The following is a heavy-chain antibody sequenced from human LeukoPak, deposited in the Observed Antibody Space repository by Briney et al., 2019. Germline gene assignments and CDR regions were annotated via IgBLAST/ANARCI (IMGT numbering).Heavy chain of an antibody. CDR3: ARDLEMATTLYWYFDL. J-gene: IGHJ2*01. D-gene: IGHD5-24*01. CDR2: INPNSGGT. CDR1: GYTFTGYY. Sequence: GASVKVSCKASGYTFTGYYMHWVRQAPGQGLEWMGWINPNSGGTNYAQKFQGRVTMTRDTSISTAYMELSRLRSDDTAVYYCARDLEMATTLYWYFDLWGRGTLVTVSS. V-gene: IGHV1-2*02.